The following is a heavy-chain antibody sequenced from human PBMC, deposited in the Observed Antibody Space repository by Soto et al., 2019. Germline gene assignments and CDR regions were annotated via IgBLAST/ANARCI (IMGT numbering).Heavy chain of an antibody. D-gene: IGHD6-19*01. CDR1: GDSISSHY. Sequence: SETLSLTCTVSGDSISSHYWSWIRQPPGKGLEWIGHIYHSGGTRYNPSLRSRVTISVDTSKNQFSLKLRSVTAADQAVYYCAKNVAVAGFCLDPWGQGILVTVSS. CDR2: IYHSGGT. CDR3: AKNVAVAGFCLDP. J-gene: IGHJ5*02. V-gene: IGHV4-59*11.